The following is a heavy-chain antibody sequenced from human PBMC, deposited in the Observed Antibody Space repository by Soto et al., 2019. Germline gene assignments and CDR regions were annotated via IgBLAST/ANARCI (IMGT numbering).Heavy chain of an antibody. V-gene: IGHV3-23*01. J-gene: IGHJ6*02. CDR1: GFTFSSYA. D-gene: IGHD6-13*01. Sequence: GGSLRLSCAASGFTFSSYAMSWVRQAPGKGLEWVSAISGSGGSTYYADSVKGRFTISRDNSKNTLYLQMNSLRAEDTAVYYCAKDLSYSSSWYGHYYYYYGMDVWGQGTTVTVSS. CDR3: AKDLSYSSSWYGHYYYYYGMDV. CDR2: ISGSGGST.